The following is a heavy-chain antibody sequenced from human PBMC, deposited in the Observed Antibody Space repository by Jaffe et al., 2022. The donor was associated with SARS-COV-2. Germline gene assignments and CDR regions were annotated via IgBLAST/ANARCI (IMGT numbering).Heavy chain of an antibody. J-gene: IGHJ4*02. CDR3: ASQSSWYSH. CDR1: GFTFSSYA. CDR2: ISYDGSNK. V-gene: IGHV3-30*04. Sequence: QVQLVESGGGVVQPGRSLRLSCAASGFTFSSYAMHWVRQAPGKGLEWVAVISYDGSNKYYADSVKGRFTISRDNSKNTLYLQMNSLRAEDTAVYYCASQSSWYSHWGQGTLVTVSS. D-gene: IGHD6-13*01.